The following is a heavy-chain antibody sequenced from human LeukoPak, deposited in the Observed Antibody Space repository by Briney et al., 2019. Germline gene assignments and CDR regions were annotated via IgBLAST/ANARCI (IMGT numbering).Heavy chain of an antibody. CDR3: ARASYYYDSSGPLFDY. Sequence: GGSLRLSCAVSGFTFSSYEMNWVRQAPGKGLEWVSYISSSGSTIYYADSVKGRFTISRDNAKNSLYLQMNSLRAEDTAVYYCARASYYYDSSGPLFDYWGQGTLVTVSS. D-gene: IGHD3-22*01. J-gene: IGHJ4*02. V-gene: IGHV3-48*03. CDR1: GFTFSSYE. CDR2: ISSSGSTI.